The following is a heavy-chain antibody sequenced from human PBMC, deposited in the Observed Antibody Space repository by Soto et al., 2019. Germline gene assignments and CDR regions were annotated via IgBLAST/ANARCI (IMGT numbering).Heavy chain of an antibody. Sequence: DVQLLESGGGLVQPGGSLRLSCAASGFTFNAYAMTWVRQAPGKGLEWVSAIGGSGDNRYYAGSVRGRFTISRDNSKDTVDLQMNSLRVEDTAVYYCARVASDYINSVDHWGQGILVSVSS. CDR2: IGGSGDNR. J-gene: IGHJ4*02. D-gene: IGHD4-4*01. CDR1: GFTFNAYA. CDR3: ARVASDYINSVDH. V-gene: IGHV3-23*01.